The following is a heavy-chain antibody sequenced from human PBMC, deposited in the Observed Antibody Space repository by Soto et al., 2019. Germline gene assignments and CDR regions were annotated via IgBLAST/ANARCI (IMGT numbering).Heavy chain of an antibody. Sequence: SETLSLTCTVSGGSISTYYWSWIRQPPGKGLEWIGYAYYSGTTSYNPSLKSRVTMSADRSKNQVSLNLTSVTAADTAVYFCARGRITIAGNWFDPWGQGTLVTVPS. CDR3: ARGRITIAGNWFDP. J-gene: IGHJ5*02. CDR2: AYYSGTT. D-gene: IGHD1-20*01. V-gene: IGHV4-59*01. CDR1: GGSISTYY.